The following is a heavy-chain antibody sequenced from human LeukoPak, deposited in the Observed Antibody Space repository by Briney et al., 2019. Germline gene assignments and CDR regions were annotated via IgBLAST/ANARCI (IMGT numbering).Heavy chain of an antibody. CDR2: IYPGDSDT. D-gene: IGHD6-13*01. V-gene: IGHV5-51*01. Sequence: GESLKISCKGSGYSFTSYWIGWVRQVPGKGLEWMGIIYPGDSDTRYSPSFQGQVTISADKSISTAYLQWSSLKASDTAMYYCARRKSIAAAGTGFDYWGQGTLVTVSS. CDR3: ARRKSIAAAGTGFDY. CDR1: GYSFTSYW. J-gene: IGHJ4*02.